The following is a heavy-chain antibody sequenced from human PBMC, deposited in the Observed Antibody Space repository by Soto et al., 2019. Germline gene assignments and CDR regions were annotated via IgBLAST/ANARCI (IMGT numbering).Heavy chain of an antibody. CDR3: AKDPPYYYDSSGADPFDY. CDR1: GFTFSSYA. D-gene: IGHD3-22*01. V-gene: IGHV3-23*01. J-gene: IGHJ4*02. Sequence: GGSLRLSCAASGFTFSSYAMSWVRQAPGKGLEWVSAISGSGGSTYYADSVKGRFTISRDNSKNTLYLQMNSLRAEDTAVYYCAKDPPYYYDSSGADPFDYWGQGTLVTSPQ. CDR2: ISGSGGST.